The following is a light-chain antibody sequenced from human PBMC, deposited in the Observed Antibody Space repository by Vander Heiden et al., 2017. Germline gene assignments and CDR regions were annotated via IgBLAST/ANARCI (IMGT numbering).Light chain of an antibody. J-gene: IGKJ5*01. CDR1: QGIENY. CDR2: AAT. V-gene: IGKV1-16*01. Sequence: DIQRTQSPSSLSASVGDRVTITCRASQGIENYLAWSQQKPVKAPKSLIYAATSLPSGVPSTFSGSGSGTDFTLTISSLQPPDFATYYCQQDNSFPITSGQGTPLEIK. CDR3: QQDNSFPIT.